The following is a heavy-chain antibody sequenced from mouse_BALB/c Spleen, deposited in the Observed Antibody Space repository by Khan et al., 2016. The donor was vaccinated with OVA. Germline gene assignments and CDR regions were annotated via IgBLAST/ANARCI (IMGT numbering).Heavy chain of an antibody. CDR2: IYPGDGDT. J-gene: IGHJ2*01. CDR3: ARGTPSDF. V-gene: IGHV1-87*01. Sequence: VQLQQSGAELARPGASVKLSCKASGYTFTGYYIQWVKQRPGQGLEWIGTIYPGDGDTRYTQRFKDKATLTADESSTTAYMQLSNLASEDSAVYYRARGTPSDFWGQGTTLTVSS. CDR1: GYTFTGYY.